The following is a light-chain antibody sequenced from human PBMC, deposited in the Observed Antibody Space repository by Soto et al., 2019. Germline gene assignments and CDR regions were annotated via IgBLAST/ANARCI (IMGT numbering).Light chain of an antibody. Sequence: DIQLTQSPSFLSASVGDRVTITCRASQGISSYLAWYQQKPRKAPKLLIYAASTLQSGVPSRFSGSRSGTEFPLTISSLQPEDFATYYCQQINSYPPGVTFGGGTKVEIK. V-gene: IGKV1-9*01. J-gene: IGKJ4*01. CDR1: QGISSY. CDR3: QQINSYPPGVT. CDR2: AAS.